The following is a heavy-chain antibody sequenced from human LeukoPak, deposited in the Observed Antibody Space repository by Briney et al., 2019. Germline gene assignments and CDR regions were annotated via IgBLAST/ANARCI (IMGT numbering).Heavy chain of an antibody. CDR2: IHYSGRA. J-gene: IGHJ6*02. V-gene: IGHV4-59*01. CDR3: VRFGVNYDMGV. D-gene: IGHD3-16*01. CDR1: VGSISGYY. Sequence: SSETLSLTCSVSVGSISGYYWTWVRQPPGKGLEWIGQIHYSGRADYNPSLKSRITMSVDTSRNQLSLKLSSVTAADAAIYYCVRFGVNYDMGVWGQGTTVTVFS.